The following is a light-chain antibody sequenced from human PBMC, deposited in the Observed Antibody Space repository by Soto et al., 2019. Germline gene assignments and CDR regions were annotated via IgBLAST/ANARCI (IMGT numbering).Light chain of an antibody. CDR3: QTWGTGIQV. Sequence: QLVLTQSPSASASLGASVKLTCTLSSGHNNYAIAWHQQQPDKGPRFLMKLNSDGSHSKGDGIPDRFSGSSSGAERYLAISSLQSEDEADYYCQTWGTGIQVFGGGTKLTVL. CDR2: LNSDGSH. J-gene: IGLJ2*01. CDR1: SGHNNYA. V-gene: IGLV4-69*01.